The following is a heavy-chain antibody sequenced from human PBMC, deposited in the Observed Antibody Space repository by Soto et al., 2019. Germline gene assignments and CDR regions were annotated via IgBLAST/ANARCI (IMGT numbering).Heavy chain of an antibody. CDR1: GYTFTGYA. Sequence: QVQLVQSGAEEKKPGASVKVSCKASGYTFTGYAMHWVRQAPGQRLEWMGWINAGNGNTKYSQKFQGRVTITRDTSASTADMELSSLRSEDTAVYYCARAGAVAADFDYWGQGTLVTVSS. CDR3: ARAGAVAADFDY. J-gene: IGHJ4*02. D-gene: IGHD6-19*01. V-gene: IGHV1-3*05. CDR2: INAGNGNT.